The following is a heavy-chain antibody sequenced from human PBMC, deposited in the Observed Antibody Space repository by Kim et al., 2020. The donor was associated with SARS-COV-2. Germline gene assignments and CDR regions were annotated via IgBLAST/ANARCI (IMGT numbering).Heavy chain of an antibody. D-gene: IGHD5-12*01. Sequence: YAQKFEGRVTMTRDTTISTAYMELCRVRSDDTAVYYCARDWDTGLRFFDYWGQGTLVTVSS. J-gene: IGHJ4*02. CDR3: ARDWDTGLRFFDY. V-gene: IGHV1-2*02.